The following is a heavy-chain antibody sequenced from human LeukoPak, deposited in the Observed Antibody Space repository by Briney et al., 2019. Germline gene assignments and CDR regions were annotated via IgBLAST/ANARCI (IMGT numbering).Heavy chain of an antibody. J-gene: IGHJ6*03. D-gene: IGHD1-14*01. CDR1: GFTFSSYR. V-gene: IGHV3-7*01. Sequence: GGSLRLSCAASGFTFSSYRMSWVRQAPGKGLEWVANIKQDGSEKHYVDSVKGRFTISRDNAKNSLYLQMNSLRAEDTAVYYCARVGPWVNPGYYYYYMDVWGKGTTVTVSS. CDR3: ARVGPWVNPGYYYYYMDV. CDR2: IKQDGSEK.